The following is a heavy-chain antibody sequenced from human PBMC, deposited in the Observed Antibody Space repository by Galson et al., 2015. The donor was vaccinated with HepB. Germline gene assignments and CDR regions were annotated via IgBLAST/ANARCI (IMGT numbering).Heavy chain of an antibody. Sequence: SLRLSCAASGFIFTNFDMIWVRQAPGKGLEWVSGISHDGYRTYYADSVKGRFTISRDNAKNTVYLEMHSLRAEDTAVYYCAKDLQRSSGWFGIDYWGQGALVTVSS. V-gene: IGHV3-23*01. CDR2: ISHDGYRT. J-gene: IGHJ4*02. CDR3: AKDLQRSSGWFGIDY. D-gene: IGHD6-19*01. CDR1: GFIFTNFD.